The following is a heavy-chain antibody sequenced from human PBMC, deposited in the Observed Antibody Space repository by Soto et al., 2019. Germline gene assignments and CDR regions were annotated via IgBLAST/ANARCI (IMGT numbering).Heavy chain of an antibody. J-gene: IGHJ5*02. CDR1: GGSISSYY. CDR2: IYTSGST. Sequence: SETLSLTCTVSGGSISSYYWSWIRQPAGKGLEWIGRIYTSGSTNYNPSLKSRVTMSVDTSKNQFSLKLSSVTAADTAVYYCASMRGYYDSSGFEHRVWLDPCGQGTLVTVYS. CDR3: ASMRGYYDSSGFEHRVWLDP. D-gene: IGHD3-22*01. V-gene: IGHV4-4*07.